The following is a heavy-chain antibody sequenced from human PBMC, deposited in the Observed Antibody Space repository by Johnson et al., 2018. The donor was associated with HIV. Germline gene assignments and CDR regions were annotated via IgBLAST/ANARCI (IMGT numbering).Heavy chain of an antibody. J-gene: IGHJ3*01. CDR2: ISYDGSNK. V-gene: IGHV3-30*18. CDR1: GFTVSSNY. Sequence: QVQLVESGGGLIQPGGSLRLSCAASGFTVSSNYMTWVRQAPGKGLEWVAVISYDGSNKYYADSVKGRFTISRDNSKNTLYLQMNSLRAEDTAVYFCAKYDRFAFDAWGQGTMVTISS. D-gene: IGHD3-16*01. CDR3: AKYDRFAFDA.